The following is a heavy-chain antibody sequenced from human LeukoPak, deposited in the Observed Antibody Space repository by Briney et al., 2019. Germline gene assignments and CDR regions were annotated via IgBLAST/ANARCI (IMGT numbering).Heavy chain of an antibody. V-gene: IGHV3-23*01. J-gene: IGHJ6*03. D-gene: IGHD4-17*01. CDR2: ISGSGGST. Sequence: GGSLRLSCAASGFIFSSYAMSWVRQAPGKGLEWVSTISGSGGSTYYADSVKGRFTISRDNSKNTVYLQMNSLRAEDTAVYYCAKDRDYGDYPSAYYYYMDVWGKGTTVTVSS. CDR3: AKDRDYGDYPSAYYYYMDV. CDR1: GFIFSSYA.